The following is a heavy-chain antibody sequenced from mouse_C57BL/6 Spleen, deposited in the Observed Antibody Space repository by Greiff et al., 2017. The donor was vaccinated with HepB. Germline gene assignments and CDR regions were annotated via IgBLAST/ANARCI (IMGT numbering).Heavy chain of an antibody. J-gene: IGHJ3*01. D-gene: IGHD2-1*01. CDR3: TRSNYPWFAY. CDR1: GYTFTDYE. V-gene: IGHV1-15*01. CDR2: IDPETGGT. Sequence: VQRVESGAELVRPGASVTLSCKASGYTFTDYEMHWVKQTPVHGLEWIGAIDPETGGTAYNQKFKGKAILTADKSSSTAYMELRSLTSEDSAVYYCTRSNYPWFAYWGQGTLVTVSA.